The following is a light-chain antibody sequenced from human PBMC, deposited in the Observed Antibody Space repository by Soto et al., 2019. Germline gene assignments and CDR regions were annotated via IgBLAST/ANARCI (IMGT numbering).Light chain of an antibody. CDR2: AAS. Sequence: EIVLTQSPGTLSLSPGERATLSCRASQYMTRTYIAWYQQKPGQAPRLLIYAASNRATGIPAKFSGSGSGTDYSLTITRLEPEDSAVYYCHQYDKAPQTFGQGTKVEIK. CDR1: QYMTRTY. J-gene: IGKJ2*01. V-gene: IGKV3-20*01. CDR3: HQYDKAPQT.